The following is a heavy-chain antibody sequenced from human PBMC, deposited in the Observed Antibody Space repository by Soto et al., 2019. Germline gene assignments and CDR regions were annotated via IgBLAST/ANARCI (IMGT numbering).Heavy chain of an antibody. J-gene: IGHJ6*02. Sequence: QVQLVQSGAEVKKPGASVKVSCKASGYTFTSYDINWVRQATGQGLEWMGWMNPNSGNTGYAQKFQGRVTMTKNTSISTACMELSSLRSEDTAVYYRASGPYYDFWCGYYTGAPLNGMAVWGQGTTVTVSS. CDR3: ASGPYYDFWCGYYTGAPLNGMAV. D-gene: IGHD3-3*01. CDR2: MNPNSGNT. CDR1: GYTFTSYD. V-gene: IGHV1-8*01.